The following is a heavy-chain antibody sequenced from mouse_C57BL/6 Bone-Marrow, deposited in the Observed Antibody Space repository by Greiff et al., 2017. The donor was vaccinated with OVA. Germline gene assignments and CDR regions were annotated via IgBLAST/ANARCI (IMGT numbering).Heavy chain of an antibody. V-gene: IGHV1-63*01. J-gene: IGHJ3*01. CDR1: GYTFTNYW. Sequence: QVQLQQSGAELVRPGPSVKMSCKASGYTFTNYWIGWAKQRPGHGLEWIGDIYPGGGYTNYNEKFKGKATLTADKSSSTAYMQFSSLTSEDSAIYYCAVDSSGRSFAYWGQGTLVTVSA. CDR3: AVDSSGRSFAY. D-gene: IGHD3-2*02. CDR2: IYPGGGYT.